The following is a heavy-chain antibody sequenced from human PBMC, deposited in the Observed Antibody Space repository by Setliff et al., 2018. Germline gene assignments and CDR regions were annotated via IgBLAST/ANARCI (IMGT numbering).Heavy chain of an antibody. Sequence: SETLSLTCSVSGGSINEYYWSWFRQPAGKGLEWIGRIYSDEYTDYNPSLKSRVTMSTDTSKNQFSLKLKSVTAADTAVYYCTRNFLGWLARFWGRGTPVTVSS. CDR1: GGSINEYY. J-gene: IGHJ4*02. CDR3: TRNFLGWLARF. CDR2: IYSDEYT. V-gene: IGHV4-4*07. D-gene: IGHD6-19*01.